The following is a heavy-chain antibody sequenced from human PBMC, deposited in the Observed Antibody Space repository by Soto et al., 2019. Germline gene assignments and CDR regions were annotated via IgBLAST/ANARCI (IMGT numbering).Heavy chain of an antibody. CDR3: ARVITRITIFGVVIRGVGMDV. Sequence: SETLSLTCAFCGGSFSVSYWSRTRQPPGKGLEWIGEINHSGSTNYNPSLKSRVTISVGTSKNQFSLKLSSVTAADTAVYYCARVITRITIFGVVIRGVGMDVWGQGTTVT. D-gene: IGHD3-3*01. CDR2: INHSGST. J-gene: IGHJ6*02. V-gene: IGHV4-34*01. CDR1: GGSFSVSY.